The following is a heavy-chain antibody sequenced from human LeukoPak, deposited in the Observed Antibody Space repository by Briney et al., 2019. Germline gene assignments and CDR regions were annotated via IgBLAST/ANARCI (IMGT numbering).Heavy chain of an antibody. J-gene: IGHJ5*02. V-gene: IGHV1-18*01. Sequence: ASVKVSCKASGYTFTSYGISWVRQAPGQGLEWMGWISAYNGNTNYAQKLQGRVTMTTDTSTSTAYMGLRSLRSDDTAVYYCARDPDFWGGYYRSHWFDPWGQGALVTVSS. CDR3: ARDPDFWGGYYRSHWFDP. D-gene: IGHD3-3*01. CDR1: GYTFTSYG. CDR2: ISAYNGNT.